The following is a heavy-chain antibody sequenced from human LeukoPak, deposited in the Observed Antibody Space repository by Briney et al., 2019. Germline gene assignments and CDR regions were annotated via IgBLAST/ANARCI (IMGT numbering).Heavy chain of an antibody. CDR1: GYSISSGYY. Sequence: PSETLSLTCTVSGYSISSGYYWGWIRQPPGKGLEWIGSIYHSGSTYYNPSLKSRVTISVDTSKNQFSLKLSSVTAADTAVYYCARDRGDYWFDPWGQGTLVTVSS. J-gene: IGHJ5*02. CDR2: IYHSGST. D-gene: IGHD4-17*01. V-gene: IGHV4-38-2*02. CDR3: ARDRGDYWFDP.